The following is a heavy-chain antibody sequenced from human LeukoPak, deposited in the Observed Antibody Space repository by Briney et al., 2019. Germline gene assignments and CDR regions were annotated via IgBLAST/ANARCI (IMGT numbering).Heavy chain of an antibody. J-gene: IGHJ3*02. Sequence: PSETLSLTCAVSGYSISSGYYWGWIRQPPGKGLEWIGSIYHSGSTYYNPSLKSRVTISVDTSKNQFSLKLSSVTAADTAVYYCARDKGRQQPVPNDAFDIWGQGTMVTVSS. CDR1: GYSISSGYY. CDR3: ARDKGRQQPVPNDAFDI. D-gene: IGHD6-13*01. CDR2: IYHSGST. V-gene: IGHV4-38-2*02.